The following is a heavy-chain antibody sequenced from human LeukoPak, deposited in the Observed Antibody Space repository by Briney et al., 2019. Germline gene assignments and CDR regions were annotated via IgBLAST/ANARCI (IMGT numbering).Heavy chain of an antibody. V-gene: IGHV3-30*04. CDR1: GFTFSSYA. D-gene: IGHD5-18*01. CDR3: ARERHGYSYGYLQH. J-gene: IGHJ1*01. CDR2: ISYDGSNK. Sequence: GRSLRLSCAASGFTFSSYAMHWVRQAPGKGLEWVAVISYDGSNKYYADSVKGRFTISRDNSKNTLYLQMNSPRAEDTAVYYCARERHGYSYGYLQHWGQGTLVTVSS.